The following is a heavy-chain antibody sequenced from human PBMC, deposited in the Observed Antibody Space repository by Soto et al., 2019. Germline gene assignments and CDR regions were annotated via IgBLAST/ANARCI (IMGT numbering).Heavy chain of an antibody. D-gene: IGHD2-15*01. CDR2: IDPSDSYT. Sequence: GESLKISCKGSGYSFSSCWISWVRQMPGKGLEWMGKIDPSDSYTSYSPSFQGHVTISADKSISTAYVQWSSLKASDTAMYYCARRPQFCCGGTSTLYFYSWAQEPVVPVS. J-gene: IGHJ5*01. CDR3: ARRPQFCCGGTSTLYFYS. V-gene: IGHV5-10-1*01. CDR1: GYSFSSCW.